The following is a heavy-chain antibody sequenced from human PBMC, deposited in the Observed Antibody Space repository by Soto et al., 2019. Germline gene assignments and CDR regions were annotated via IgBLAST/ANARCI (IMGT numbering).Heavy chain of an antibody. V-gene: IGHV1-8*02. Sequence: QVHLVQSGAEARKPGASVKVSCKAFGYTLTTNDINWVRQAPGQGLEWLGWMDPNSGVAGYAQQFQCRVFMTRDASPRSADMELSGRPSADTAVYYCGRERKFDFWMNALDVWGQGTTVIFS. J-gene: IGHJ6*02. CDR1: GYTLTTND. CDR2: MDPNSGVA. CDR3: GRERKFDFWMNALDV. D-gene: IGHD3-3*01.